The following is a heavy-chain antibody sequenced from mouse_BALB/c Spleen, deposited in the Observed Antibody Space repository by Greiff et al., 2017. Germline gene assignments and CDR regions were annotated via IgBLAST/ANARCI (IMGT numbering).Heavy chain of an antibody. Sequence: EVKLVESGGGLVQPGGSLKLSCAASGFTFSSYTMSWVSQTPEKRLEWVAYISNGGGSTYYPDTVKGRFTISRDNATNTLYLKMSSLKSEDTAMYYCARGDGYYYFDYWGQGTTLTVSS. CDR3: ARGDGYYYFDY. CDR2: ISNGGGST. CDR1: GFTFSSYT. J-gene: IGHJ2*01. V-gene: IGHV5-12-2*01. D-gene: IGHD2-3*01.